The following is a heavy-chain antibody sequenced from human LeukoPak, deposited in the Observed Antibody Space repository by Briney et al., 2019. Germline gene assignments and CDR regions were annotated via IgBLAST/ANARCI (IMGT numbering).Heavy chain of an antibody. V-gene: IGHV3-53*01. CDR3: TRGGGAFCGTDCHRTFDY. CDR1: GFTVSSNY. D-gene: IGHD2-21*02. Sequence: GGSLRLSCVVSGFTVSSNYMSWVRQAPGKGLEWVSVIYRDGSTCYADSVKGRFTISRDSSNNTLNLQMNSLRAEDTAVYYCTRGGGAFCGTDCHRTFDYWGQGTLVTVSS. CDR2: IYRDGST. J-gene: IGHJ4*02.